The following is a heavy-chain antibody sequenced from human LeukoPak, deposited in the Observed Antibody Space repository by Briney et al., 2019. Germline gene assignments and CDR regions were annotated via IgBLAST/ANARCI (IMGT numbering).Heavy chain of an antibody. V-gene: IGHV3-7*03. J-gene: IGHJ6*04. CDR3: ARDPYYDYVWGSYRGDGMDV. CDR2: IKQDGSEK. D-gene: IGHD3-16*02. CDR1: GFTFSSYW. Sequence: GGSLRLSCAASGFTFSSYWMSWVRQAPGKGLEWVANIKQDGSEKYYVDSVKGRFTISRDNAKNSLYLQMNSLRAEDTAVYYCARDPYYDYVWGSYRGDGMDVWGRGTTVTVSS.